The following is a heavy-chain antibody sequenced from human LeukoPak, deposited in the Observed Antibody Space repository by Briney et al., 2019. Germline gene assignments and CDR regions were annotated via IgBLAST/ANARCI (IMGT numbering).Heavy chain of an antibody. CDR3: ATTTEDDFWSGQVSYYFDY. CDR1: GFTLSSYS. V-gene: IGHV3-21*01. CDR2: ISSSSSYI. D-gene: IGHD3-3*01. J-gene: IGHJ4*02. Sequence: GGSLRLSCAASGFTLSSYSMNWVRQAPGKGLEWVSSISSSSSYIYYADSVKGRFTISRDNAKNSLYLQMNSLRAEDTAVYYCATTTEDDFWSGQVSYYFDYWGQGTLVTVSS.